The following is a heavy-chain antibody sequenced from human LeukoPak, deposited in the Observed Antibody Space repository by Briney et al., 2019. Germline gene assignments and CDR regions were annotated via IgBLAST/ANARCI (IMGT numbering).Heavy chain of an antibody. V-gene: IGHV3-48*02. CDR1: GYTLSTYN. Sequence: GGSETLVCTASGYTLSTYNMNWARQAPGKGLEWVSYISSRINTIYYADAVKGRFTIPRDNAKNSLYLQMSSLRDEDTAVYYCGQRGWDYW. CDR2: ISSRINTI. CDR3: GQRGWDY. J-gene: IGHJ4*03.